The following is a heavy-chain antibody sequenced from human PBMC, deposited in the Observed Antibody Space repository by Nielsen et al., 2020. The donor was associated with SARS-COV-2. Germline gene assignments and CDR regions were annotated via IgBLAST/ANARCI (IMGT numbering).Heavy chain of an antibody. CDR3: ASLGAGIDY. Sequence: GGSLRLSCAASGFTFDDYAMHWVRQAPGKGLEWVSGISWNSGSIGYADSVKGRFTISRDNAKNSLYLQMNSLRAEDTAVYYCASLGAGIDYWGQGTLVTVSS. CDR2: ISWNSGSI. CDR1: GFTFDDYA. J-gene: IGHJ4*02. V-gene: IGHV3-9*01. D-gene: IGHD1-26*01.